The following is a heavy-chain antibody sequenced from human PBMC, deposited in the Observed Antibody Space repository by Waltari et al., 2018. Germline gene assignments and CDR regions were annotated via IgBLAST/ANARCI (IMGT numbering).Heavy chain of an antibody. J-gene: IGHJ4*02. CDR1: GYTLTGYY. V-gene: IGHV1-2*06. D-gene: IGHD6-19*01. CDR2: INPNSGGT. CDR3: ARVPYSSGWLPIDY. Sequence: QVQLVQSGAEVKKPGASVKVSCKASGYTLTGYYMHWVRQAPGQGLEWMGRINPNSGGTNYAQKFQGRVTMTRDTSISTAYMELSRLRSDDTAVYYCARVPYSSGWLPIDYWGRGTLVTVSS.